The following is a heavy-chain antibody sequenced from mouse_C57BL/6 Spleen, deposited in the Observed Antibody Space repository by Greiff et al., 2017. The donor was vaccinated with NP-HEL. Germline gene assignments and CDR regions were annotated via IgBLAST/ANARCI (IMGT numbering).Heavy chain of an antibody. CDR1: GYTFTSYW. V-gene: IGHV1-50*01. CDR2: IDPSDSYT. D-gene: IGHD2-1*01. Sequence: QVQLQQPGAELVKPGASVKLSCKASGYTFTSYWMQWVKQRPGQGLEWIGEIDPSDSYTNYNQKFKGKATLTVDTSSSTAYMQLSSLTSEDSAVYYCARLDLLPLDYWGQGTTLTVSS. J-gene: IGHJ2*01. CDR3: ARLDLLPLDY.